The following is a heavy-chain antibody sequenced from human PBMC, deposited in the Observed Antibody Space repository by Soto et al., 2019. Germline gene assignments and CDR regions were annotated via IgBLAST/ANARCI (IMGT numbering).Heavy chain of an antibody. CDR2: ISYDGSNK. J-gene: IGHJ3*02. Sequence: VQLVESGGGLVQPGGSLRLSCAASGFTFSSYAMHWVRQAPGKGLEWVAVISYDGSNKYYADSVKGRFTISRDNSKNTLYLQMNSLRAEDTAVYYCARVAYCGGDCYPDRGAFDIWGQGTMVTVSS. V-gene: IGHV3-30-3*01. CDR3: ARVAYCGGDCYPDRGAFDI. CDR1: GFTFSSYA. D-gene: IGHD2-21*02.